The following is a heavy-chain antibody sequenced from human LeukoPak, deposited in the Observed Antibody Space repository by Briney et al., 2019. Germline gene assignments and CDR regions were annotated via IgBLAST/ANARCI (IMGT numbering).Heavy chain of an antibody. V-gene: IGHV3-23*01. Sequence: GGSLRLSCAASGFTFSNYAMTWVRQAPGKGLEWVSAISGSFIATYYADSAKGRFTISRDNSKNTLYLQMNSLRAEDTAVYYCAKSGYNRFDYWGQGTLVTVSS. CDR2: ISGSFIAT. J-gene: IGHJ4*02. CDR1: GFTFSNYA. CDR3: AKSGYNRFDY. D-gene: IGHD5-24*01.